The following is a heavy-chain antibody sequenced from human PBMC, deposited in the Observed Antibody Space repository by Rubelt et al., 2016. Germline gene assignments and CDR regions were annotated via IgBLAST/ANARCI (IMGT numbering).Heavy chain of an antibody. Sequence: QVQLQQWGAGLLKPSETLSLTCAVYGGSFSGYYWSWIRQPPGKGLEWIGEINHSGSTYYNPSLKSRVTISVDTSKNQLSLKRSSVTAADTAVYYCARGRDGDRMGCWGQGTLVTVSS. CDR2: INHSGST. V-gene: IGHV4-34*01. J-gene: IGHJ4*02. D-gene: IGHD4-17*01. CDR3: ARGRDGDRMGC. CDR1: GGSFSGYY.